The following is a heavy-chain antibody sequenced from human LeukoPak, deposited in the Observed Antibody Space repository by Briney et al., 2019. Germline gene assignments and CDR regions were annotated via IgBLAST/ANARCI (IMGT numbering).Heavy chain of an antibody. D-gene: IGHD3-10*01. CDR2: INPGNGAT. CDR3: ARYQHGSYNFDY. Sequence: ASVKVSCKTSGYTFTDYYIFWVRQAPGQGPEWMGWINPGNGATNYTQRYHGRATIIRDLPINTAYMELTSFISDDTAIYYCARYQHGSYNFDYWGQGTLVTVSS. CDR1: GYTFTDYY. V-gene: IGHV1-2*02. J-gene: IGHJ4*02.